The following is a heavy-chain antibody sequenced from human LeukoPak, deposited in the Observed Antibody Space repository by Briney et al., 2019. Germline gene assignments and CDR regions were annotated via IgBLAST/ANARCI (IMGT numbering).Heavy chain of an antibody. CDR1: GFTFSSHA. D-gene: IGHD6-13*01. CDR3: AKRHSSSWYNFEY. J-gene: IGHJ4*02. V-gene: IGHV3-23*01. CDR2: ISGSGGTT. Sequence: AGSLRLSCAASGFTFSSHAMSWVREAPGKGLEWVSTISGSGGTTYYADSVKGRFTISRDNSKKTLYLQVHSLRAEDTAIYYCAKRHSSSWYNFEYWGQGTLVTVSS.